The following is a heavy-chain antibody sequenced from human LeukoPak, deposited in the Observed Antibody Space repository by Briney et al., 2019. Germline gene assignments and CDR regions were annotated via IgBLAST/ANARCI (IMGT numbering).Heavy chain of an antibody. J-gene: IGHJ4*02. CDR3: AREVYYGSGSYFGDYFDY. CDR1: GLTFSSNA. D-gene: IGHD3-10*01. CDR2: ISASGGST. Sequence: GGSLRLSCAASGLTFSSNAMSWVRQAPGKGLEWVSGISASGGSTYYADSVKGRFSISRDNSKNTLYLQTSSLRAEDTAVYYCAREVYYGSGSYFGDYFDYWGQGTLVTVSS. V-gene: IGHV3-23*01.